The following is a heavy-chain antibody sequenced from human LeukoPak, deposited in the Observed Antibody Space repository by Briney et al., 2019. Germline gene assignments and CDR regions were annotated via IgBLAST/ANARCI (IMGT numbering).Heavy chain of an antibody. D-gene: IGHD6-13*01. V-gene: IGHV3-48*03. CDR1: GFTFSSNE. J-gene: IGHJ3*02. CDR3: VREAGSNWLDAFDI. Sequence: PGGSLRLSCAASGFTFSSNEMNWIRQAPGKGLEWVSYISESGGNKYYTDSVKGRFTISRDNAKNSLYLQMNSLRAEDTAVYYCVREAGSNWLDAFDIWGQGTTVTVSS. CDR2: ISESGGNK.